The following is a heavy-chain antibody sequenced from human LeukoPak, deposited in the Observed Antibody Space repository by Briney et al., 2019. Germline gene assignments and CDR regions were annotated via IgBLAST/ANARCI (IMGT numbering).Heavy chain of an antibody. CDR3: ARVSGWYFFDY. CDR1: GVSMSSYF. V-gene: IGHV4-4*07. CDR2: IYTSGST. Sequence: PTETLSLIGCVSGVSMSSYFWIWIREPAGKGLEWMGRIYTSGSTNYNPSLKSRVTMSVHTSKNQISLKLSSVTAADTAVYYCARVSGWYFFDYWGQGTLVTVSS. J-gene: IGHJ4*02. D-gene: IGHD6-19*01.